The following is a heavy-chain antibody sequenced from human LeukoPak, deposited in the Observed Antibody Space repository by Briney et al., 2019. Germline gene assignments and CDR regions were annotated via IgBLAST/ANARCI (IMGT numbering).Heavy chain of an antibody. CDR1: GFTFDDYA. CDR3: AKDTVIVVVTLDY. J-gene: IGHJ4*02. D-gene: IGHD3-22*01. Sequence: GGSLRLSCAASGFTFDDYAMHWVRQAPGKGLEWVSGISWNSGSIGYADSVKGRFTISRDNAKNSLYLQMNSLRAEDTAVYYCAKDTVIVVVTLDYWGQGTLVTVSS. V-gene: IGHV3-9*01. CDR2: ISWNSGSI.